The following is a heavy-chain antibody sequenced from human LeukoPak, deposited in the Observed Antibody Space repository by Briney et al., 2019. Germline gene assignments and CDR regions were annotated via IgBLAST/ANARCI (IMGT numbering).Heavy chain of an antibody. V-gene: IGHV1-69*05. CDR2: IIPIFGTA. CDR1: GGTFSSYA. D-gene: IGHD6-19*01. Sequence: GASVKVSCKASGGTFSSYAISWVRQAPGQGLEWMGRIIPIFGTANYAQKFQGRVTITTDESTSTAYTELSSLRSEDTAVYYCAGDRSEQWLVPGHFDYWGQGTLVTASS. CDR3: AGDRSEQWLVPGHFDY. J-gene: IGHJ4*02.